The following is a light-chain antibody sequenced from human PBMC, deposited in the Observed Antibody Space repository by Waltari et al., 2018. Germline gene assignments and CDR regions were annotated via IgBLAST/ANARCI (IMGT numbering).Light chain of an antibody. CDR3: CAYTIRSTLV. J-gene: IGLJ3*02. Sequence: SALTQPASVSGPPGQSITIPCAGTSSHIGANAYVSWYHQHPAKAPKLIIHDVFNRPSGISNRFSGSKSANTASLTITGLQAEDEADYYCCAYTIRSTLVFGGGTRVTVL. CDR1: SSHIGANAY. CDR2: DVF. V-gene: IGLV2-14*03.